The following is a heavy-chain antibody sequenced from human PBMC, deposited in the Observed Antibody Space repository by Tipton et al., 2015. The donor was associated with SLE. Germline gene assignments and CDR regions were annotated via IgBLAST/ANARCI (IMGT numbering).Heavy chain of an antibody. D-gene: IGHD6-19*01. V-gene: IGHV4-59*04. Sequence: TLSLTCTVSGGSISNHYWSWIRQPPGKGLEWIGYIYHSGSTYYNPSLKSRVTISVDTSKNQFSLKLSSVTAADTAVYYCARAVAGDYWGQGTLVTVSS. CDR2: IYHSGST. CDR3: ARAVAGDY. J-gene: IGHJ4*02. CDR1: GGSISNHY.